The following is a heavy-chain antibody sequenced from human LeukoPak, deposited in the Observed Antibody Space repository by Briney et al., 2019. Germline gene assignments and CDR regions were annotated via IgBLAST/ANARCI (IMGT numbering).Heavy chain of an antibody. CDR3: ARDSVEVRGVIIPYYFDY. Sequence: GGSLRLSCAASGFTFSSYAMHWVRQAPGKGLEWVAGISYDGSNKYYADSVKGRFTISRDNSKNTLYLQMNSLRAEDTAVYYCARDSVEVRGVIIPYYFDYWGQGTLVTVSS. CDR1: GFTFSSYA. J-gene: IGHJ4*02. V-gene: IGHV3-30-3*01. D-gene: IGHD3-10*01. CDR2: ISYDGSNK.